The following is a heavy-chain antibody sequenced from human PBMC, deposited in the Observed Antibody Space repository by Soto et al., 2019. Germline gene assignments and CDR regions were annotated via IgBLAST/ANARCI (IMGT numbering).Heavy chain of an antibody. CDR3: ARLPLAAAYSDANS. D-gene: IGHD6-13*01. J-gene: IGHJ4*02. CDR1: GYTFTTYA. Sequence: ASVKVSCKASGYTFTTYATHWVRQAPGQRLEWMGWINAANGNTKYSQNFQGRVTITGDTSASTAYMELSSLMSEDTAFYYCARLPLAAAYSDANSWGQGTLVTVSS. V-gene: IGHV1-3*01. CDR2: INAANGNT.